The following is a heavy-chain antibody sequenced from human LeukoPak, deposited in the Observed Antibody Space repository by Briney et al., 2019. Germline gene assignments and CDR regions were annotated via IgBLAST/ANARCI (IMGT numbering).Heavy chain of an antibody. CDR2: IYYSGST. Sequence: SETLSLTCTVSGGSVSSGSYYWSWIRQPPGKGLEWIGYIYYSGSTNYNPSLKSRVTISVDTSKNQFSLKLSSVTAADTAVYYCARAPEGYGMDVWGQGTTVTVSS. J-gene: IGHJ6*02. CDR3: ARAPEGYGMDV. CDR1: GGSVSSGSYY. V-gene: IGHV4-61*01.